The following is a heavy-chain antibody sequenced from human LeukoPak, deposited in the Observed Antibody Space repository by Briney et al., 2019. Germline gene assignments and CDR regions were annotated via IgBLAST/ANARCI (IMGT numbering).Heavy chain of an antibody. CDR2: IYYSCTT. Sequence: SETLSLTCTVSGGSISSCDSYWSWIRQLPGLGLEWIVYIYYSCTTYYNPSLKSRITISVDTSKNQFSLKLSSVTAADTAVYYCARGKQLLRWPKSVDYWGQGTLVTVSS. V-gene: IGHV4-31*03. CDR3: ARGKQLLRWPKSVDY. D-gene: IGHD4-23*01. J-gene: IGHJ4*02. CDR1: GGSISSCDSY.